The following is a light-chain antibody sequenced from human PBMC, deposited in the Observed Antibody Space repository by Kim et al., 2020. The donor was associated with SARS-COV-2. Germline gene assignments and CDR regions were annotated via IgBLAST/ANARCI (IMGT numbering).Light chain of an antibody. J-gene: IGKJ2*01. Sequence: EIVMTQSPDILSVSPGERATLSCRASQSVSSNLAWYQQKPGQAPRLLIYGASTRATGIPARFSGSGSGTEFTLTISSLQSEDFAVYYCKNKNNGPNTFGKGTKLE. CDR2: GAS. CDR1: QSVSSN. CDR3: KNKNNGPNT. V-gene: IGKV3-15*01.